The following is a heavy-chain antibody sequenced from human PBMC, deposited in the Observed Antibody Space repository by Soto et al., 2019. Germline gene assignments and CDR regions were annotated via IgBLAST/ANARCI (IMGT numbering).Heavy chain of an antibody. D-gene: IGHD2-2*01. CDR2: ISSSSSTI. Sequence: GSLRLSCAASGFTFSSYSMNWVRQAPGKGLEWVSYISSSSSTIYYADSVKGRFTISRDNAKNSLYLQMNSLRDEDTAVYYCARCSTSPRYYYYYGMDVWGQGTTVTVSS. CDR1: GFTFSSYS. V-gene: IGHV3-48*02. CDR3: ARCSTSPRYYYYYGMDV. J-gene: IGHJ6*02.